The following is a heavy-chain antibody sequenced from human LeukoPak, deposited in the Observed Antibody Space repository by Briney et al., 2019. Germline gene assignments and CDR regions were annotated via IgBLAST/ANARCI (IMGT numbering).Heavy chain of an antibody. CDR1: GFTFSSYA. J-gene: IGHJ3*02. Sequence: GGSLRLSCAASGFTFSSYAMSWVRQAPGKGLEWVSVIYSGGSTYYADSVKGRFTISRDNSKNTLYLQVNSLRAEDTAVYYCARDRVVSSSWFAFDIWGQGTMVTVSS. V-gene: IGHV3-53*01. CDR2: IYSGGST. D-gene: IGHD6-13*01. CDR3: ARDRVVSSSWFAFDI.